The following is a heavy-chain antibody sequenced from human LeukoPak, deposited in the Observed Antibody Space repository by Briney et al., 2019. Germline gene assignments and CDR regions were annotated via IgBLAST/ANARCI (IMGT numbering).Heavy chain of an antibody. CDR3: ASLTTADAFDI. J-gene: IGHJ3*02. CDR1: GYFINSGFY. D-gene: IGHD3-22*01. Sequence: SETLSLTCTVSGYFINSGFYWGWIRQPPGKGLEWIGSIHFSGSTFYNPSPKSRVTISVDTSKNQFSLKLSSVTAADTAVFYCASLTTADAFDIWGQGTMVTVSS. V-gene: IGHV4-38-2*02. CDR2: IHFSGST.